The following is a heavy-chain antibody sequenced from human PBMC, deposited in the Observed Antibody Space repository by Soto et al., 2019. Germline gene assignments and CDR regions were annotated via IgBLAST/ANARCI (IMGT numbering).Heavy chain of an antibody. J-gene: IGHJ6*02. D-gene: IGHD2-15*01. CDR2: ISADSGYT. CDR1: GYIFTTYG. V-gene: IGHV1-18*01. Sequence: QRVQCAAEVARPGSSVTVSCEASGYIFTTYGLSWVRQTPAHGLEWMGWISADSGYTQYAQFFQGRVTMTRDTSRNTGYMTLRYLTSDDSVIYSWAPDLPPVSYSGIEDCGHAISVT. CDR3: APDLPPVSYSGIED.